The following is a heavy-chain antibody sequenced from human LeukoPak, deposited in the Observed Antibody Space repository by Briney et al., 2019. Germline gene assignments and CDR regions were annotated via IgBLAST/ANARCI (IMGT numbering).Heavy chain of an antibody. Sequence: GGSLRLSCAASGFTFSNYAMSWVRQAPGKGLEWVSAISGSGGSTYYADSVKGRFTISRDNSKNTLYLQMNSLRAEDTAVYYYAKDQTEDGSGSYSHAFDYWGQGTLLTVSS. CDR1: GFTFSNYA. D-gene: IGHD3-10*01. CDR3: AKDQTEDGSGSYSHAFDY. J-gene: IGHJ4*02. CDR2: ISGSGGST. V-gene: IGHV3-23*01.